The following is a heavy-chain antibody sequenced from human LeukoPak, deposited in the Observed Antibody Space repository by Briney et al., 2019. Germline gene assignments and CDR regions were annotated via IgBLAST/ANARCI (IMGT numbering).Heavy chain of an antibody. J-gene: IGHJ4*02. Sequence: ASVKVSCKASGYNFDSYGITWVRQAPGQGLEWMGWISVYNGDTNYAQKLQGRVTMTTDTSTSTAYMELRSLRSDDTAVYYCARDSYSSSWKFDYWGQGTLVTVSS. V-gene: IGHV1-18*01. CDR3: ARDSYSSSWKFDY. CDR1: GYNFDSYG. CDR2: ISVYNGDT. D-gene: IGHD6-13*01.